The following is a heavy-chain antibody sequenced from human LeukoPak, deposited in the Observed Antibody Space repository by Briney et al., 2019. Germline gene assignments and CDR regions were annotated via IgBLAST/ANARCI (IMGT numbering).Heavy chain of an antibody. J-gene: IGHJ4*02. CDR2: IIPIFGTA. CDR1: GGTFSSYA. CDR3: ASTASVQPSFFDY. V-gene: IGHV1-69*01. Sequence: GASVTVSCTASGGTFSSYAISWVRQAPGQGLEWMGGIIPIFGTANYAQKFQGRVTITADESTSTAYMELSSLRSEDTAVYYCASTASVQPSFFDYWGQGTLVTVSS. D-gene: IGHD3-16*02.